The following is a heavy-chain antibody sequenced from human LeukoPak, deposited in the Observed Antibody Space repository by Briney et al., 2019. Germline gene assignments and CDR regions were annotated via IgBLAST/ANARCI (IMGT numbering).Heavy chain of an antibody. D-gene: IGHD5-12*01. CDR2: ISWSSGNI. CDR1: GFTFDDYA. Sequence: QAGGSLRLSCAASGFTFDDYAMHWVRQAPGKGLEWVAGISWSSGNIGYADSVKGRFTISRDNADNSMHRQMNSLRSEGTALYFCARDAWRRGFNYCMDVWGQGTTVAVSS. J-gene: IGHJ6*02. CDR3: ARDAWRRGFNYCMDV. V-gene: IGHV3-9*01.